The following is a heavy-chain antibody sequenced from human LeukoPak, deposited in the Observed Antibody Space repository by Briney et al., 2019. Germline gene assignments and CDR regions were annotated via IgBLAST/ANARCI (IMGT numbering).Heavy chain of an antibody. J-gene: IGHJ4*02. CDR3: AREVRERGYSYGRYYFDY. V-gene: IGHV1-46*01. D-gene: IGHD5-18*01. Sequence: ASVKVSCKASGYTFTRYYMHWVRQGPGQGLEWMGIIDPSGGSTSYAQKFQGRVTITADKSTTTAYMELSSLRSEDTAVYFCAREVRERGYSYGRYYFDYWGQGTLVTVSS. CDR2: IDPSGGST. CDR1: GYTFTRYY.